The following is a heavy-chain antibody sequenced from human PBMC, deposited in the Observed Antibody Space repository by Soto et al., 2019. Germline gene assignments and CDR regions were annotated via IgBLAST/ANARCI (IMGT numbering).Heavy chain of an antibody. J-gene: IGHJ4*02. V-gene: IGHV1-18*01. CDR3: ARDGGYYDFRRGHLAY. D-gene: IGHD3-3*01. CDR1: GYTFTSYG. Sequence: GASVEVSCKASGYTFTSYGISWVRQAPGQGLEWMGWISAYNGNTNYAQKLQGRVTMTTDTSTSTAYMELRSLRSDDTAVYYCARDGGYYDFRRGHLAYWGQGTLVTVSS. CDR2: ISAYNGNT.